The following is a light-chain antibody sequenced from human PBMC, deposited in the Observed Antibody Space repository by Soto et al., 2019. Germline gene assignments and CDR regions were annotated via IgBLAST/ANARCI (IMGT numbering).Light chain of an antibody. CDR1: NSNIGSYT. V-gene: IGLV1-44*01. CDR3: AAWDDSLSGVV. CDR2: SSN. J-gene: IGLJ3*02. Sequence: QSVLTQPPSASGTPGQRVTISCSGSNSNIGSYTVNWYQQVPGKAPKLLIYSSNLRPSGVPDRFSDSKSGTSASLAISGLQSEDETDYYCAAWDDSLSGVVFGGGTKLTVL.